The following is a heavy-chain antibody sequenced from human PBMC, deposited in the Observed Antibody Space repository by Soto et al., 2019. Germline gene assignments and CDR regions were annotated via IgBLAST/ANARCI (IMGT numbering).Heavy chain of an antibody. CDR1: GGSISSYY. Sequence: SETLSLTCTVSGGSISSYYWSWIRQPPGKGLEWIGYIYYSGSTNYNPSLKSRVTISVDTSKNQFSLKLSSVTAADTAVYYCAREDYDSSGSYFDYWGQGTLVTVSS. CDR3: AREDYDSSGSYFDY. V-gene: IGHV4-59*01. D-gene: IGHD3-22*01. CDR2: IYYSGST. J-gene: IGHJ4*02.